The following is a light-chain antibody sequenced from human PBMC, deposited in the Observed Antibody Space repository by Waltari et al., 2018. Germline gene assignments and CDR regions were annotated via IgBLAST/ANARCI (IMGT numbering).Light chain of an antibody. J-gene: IGKJ3*01. CDR3: QQYYTAPFT. CDR1: QSVLYNSNNKNY. V-gene: IGKV4-1*01. CDR2: WAS. Sequence: DILMTQSPDSLAVSLGERATLNCRSSQSVLYNSNNKNYLAWYRQKPGQPPKLLLYWASTRESGVPDRFSGSGSGTDFTLTISSLQAEDVAVYFCQQYYTAPFTFGPGTKVEI.